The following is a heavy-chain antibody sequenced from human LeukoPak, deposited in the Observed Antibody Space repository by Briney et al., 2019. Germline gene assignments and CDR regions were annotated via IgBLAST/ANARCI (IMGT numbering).Heavy chain of an antibody. CDR3: ARDQGRAARRYYYYYMDV. Sequence: GGSVKVSCKASGGTFSSYAISWVRQAPGQGLEWMGGIIPIFGTANYAQKFQGRVTITTDESTSTAYMELSSLRSEDTAVYYCARDQGRAARRYYYYYMDVWGKGTTVTVSS. D-gene: IGHD6-6*01. CDR2: IIPIFGTA. CDR1: GGTFSSYA. V-gene: IGHV1-69*05. J-gene: IGHJ6*03.